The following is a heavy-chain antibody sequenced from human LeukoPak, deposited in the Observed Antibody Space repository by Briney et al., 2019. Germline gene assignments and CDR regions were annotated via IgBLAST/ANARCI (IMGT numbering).Heavy chain of an antibody. CDR2: TYYRSKWYN. CDR3: AREYSSGGSGWFDP. CDR1: GDSVSSNSAA. J-gene: IGHJ5*02. D-gene: IGHD6-19*01. V-gene: IGHV6-1*01. Sequence: SQTFSLTCAISGDSVSSNSAAWNWIRQSPSRGLEWLGRTYYRSKWYNDHAVSVKSRITINPDTSKNQFSLQLNSVTPEDTAVYYCAREYSSGGSGWFDPWGQGTLVTVSS.